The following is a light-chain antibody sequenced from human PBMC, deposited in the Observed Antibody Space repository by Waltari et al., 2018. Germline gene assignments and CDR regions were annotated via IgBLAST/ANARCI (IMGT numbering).Light chain of an antibody. CDR3: QQYKSYLIFT. CDR2: KAS. Sequence: DIQMTQSPSTLSASVGDRVTITCRASQSISTWLAWYQQKPGKAPKLLLYKASNLESGVPSEFSGSGSGTEFTLTITSLQPDDFATYYCQQYKSYLIFTFGPGTKVELK. CDR1: QSISTW. J-gene: IGKJ3*01. V-gene: IGKV1-5*03.